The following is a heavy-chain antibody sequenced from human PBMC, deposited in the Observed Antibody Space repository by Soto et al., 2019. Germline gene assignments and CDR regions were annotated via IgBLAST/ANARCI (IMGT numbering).Heavy chain of an antibody. CDR1: GGTFSSYA. CDR3: ARDPTGGYCSSTSCYYRFGP. CDR2: IIPIFGTA. J-gene: IGHJ5*02. Sequence: SVKVSCKASGGTFSSYAISWVRQAPGQGLEWMGGIIPIFGTANYAQKFQGRVTITADKSTSTAYMELSSLRSEDTAVYYCARDPTGGYCSSTSCYYRFGPWGQGTLVTVSS. V-gene: IGHV1-69*06. D-gene: IGHD2-2*01.